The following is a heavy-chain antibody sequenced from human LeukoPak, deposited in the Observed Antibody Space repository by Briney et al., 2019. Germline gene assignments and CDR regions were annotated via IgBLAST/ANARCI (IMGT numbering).Heavy chain of an antibody. J-gene: IGHJ4*02. V-gene: IGHV3-66*01. D-gene: IGHD1-1*01. Sequence: PGGSLRLFCAASGFTVSSNYMSWVRQAPGKGLEWVSVIYSGGSTYYADSVKGRFTISRDNSKNTQYLQMNSLRAEDTAVYYCAEETTGGIDYWGQGTLVTVSS. CDR2: IYSGGST. CDR3: AEETTGGIDY. CDR1: GFTVSSNY.